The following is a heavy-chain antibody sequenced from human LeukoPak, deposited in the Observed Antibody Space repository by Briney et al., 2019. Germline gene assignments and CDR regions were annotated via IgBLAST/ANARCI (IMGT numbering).Heavy chain of an antibody. CDR3: ARVGGYQLLLVENWFDP. V-gene: IGHV1-18*01. CDR1: GYTFTSYG. D-gene: IGHD2-2*01. J-gene: IGHJ5*02. CDR2: ISAYNGNT. Sequence: ASVKVSCKASGYTFTSYGISWVRQAPGQGLEWMGWISAYNGNTNYAQKLQGRVTMTTDTSTSTAYMELRSLRSDDTAVYYCARVGGYQLLLVENWFDPWGQGTLVTVSS.